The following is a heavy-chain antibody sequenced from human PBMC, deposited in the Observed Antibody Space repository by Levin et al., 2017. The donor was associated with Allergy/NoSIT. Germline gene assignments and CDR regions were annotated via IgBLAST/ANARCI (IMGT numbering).Heavy chain of an antibody. CDR3: AKDLPDYYYYYYMDV. CDR1: GFTFSSYA. V-gene: IGHV3-23*01. J-gene: IGHJ6*03. Sequence: GESLKISCAASGFTFSSYAMSWVRQAPGKGLEWVSAISGSGGSTYYADSVKGRFTISRDNSKNTLYLQMNSLRAEDTAVYYCAKDLPDYYYYYYMDVWGKGTTVTVSS. CDR2: ISGSGGST.